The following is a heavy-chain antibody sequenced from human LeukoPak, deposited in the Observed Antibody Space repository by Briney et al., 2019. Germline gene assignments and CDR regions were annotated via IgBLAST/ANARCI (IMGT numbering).Heavy chain of an antibody. Sequence: GGSLRLSCAVSGFTFSSYAMTWVRQPPGKGLEWVSSIIGSGSNTYYADSVKGRFTISRDNSKNTLYLQMNSLRAEDTAVYYCAKGVLRTGGDYWGQGTLVTVSS. CDR2: IIGSGSNT. V-gene: IGHV3-23*01. J-gene: IGHJ4*02. CDR3: AKGVLRTGGDY. D-gene: IGHD3-16*01. CDR1: GFTFSSYA.